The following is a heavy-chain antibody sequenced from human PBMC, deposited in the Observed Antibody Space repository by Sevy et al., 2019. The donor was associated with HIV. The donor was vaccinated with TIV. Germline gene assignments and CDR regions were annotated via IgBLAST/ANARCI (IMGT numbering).Heavy chain of an antibody. D-gene: IGHD1-7*01. J-gene: IGHJ2*01. Sequence: SETLSLTCSVSGVSISTSSDYWGWIRQPPGKGLEWIGSVYYSGTTYFKPTLKSRVSISLDTSKNQLSLTLRSVTAADTAVYYCARHGSTNELGIDGYFDLWGRGSLVTVSS. CDR2: VYYSGTT. V-gene: IGHV4-39*01. CDR3: ARHGSTNELGIDGYFDL. CDR1: GVSISTSSDY.